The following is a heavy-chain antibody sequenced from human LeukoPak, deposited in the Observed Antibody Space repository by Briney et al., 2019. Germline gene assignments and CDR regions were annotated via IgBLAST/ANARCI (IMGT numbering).Heavy chain of an antibody. J-gene: IGHJ4*02. CDR2: IYNTGST. V-gene: IGHV4-38-2*01. D-gene: IGHD3-16*01. CDR3: ARNASTGYFDY. Sequence: SETLSLTCGVSGNSVSNTYYWGWIRQPPGKGLEWIGSIYNTGSTYYNPSLKSRVTISVDTSKNQFSLKLSSVTAADTAVYYCARNASTGYFDYRGEGTLVTVSS. CDR1: GNSVSNTYY.